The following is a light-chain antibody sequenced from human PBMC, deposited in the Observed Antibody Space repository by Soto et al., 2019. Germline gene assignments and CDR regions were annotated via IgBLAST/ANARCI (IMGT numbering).Light chain of an antibody. Sequence: EIVLTQSPGTLSLSPGERATLSCRASQSVTSTYLAWYQQKPGQAPRLLIYGASSRATGIPDRFSGSGSGTYFTLTISRLEPEDFAVYYCHQYGSSAPYTFGQGTKLEIK. CDR2: GAS. J-gene: IGKJ2*01. CDR1: QSVTSTY. V-gene: IGKV3-20*01. CDR3: HQYGSSAPYT.